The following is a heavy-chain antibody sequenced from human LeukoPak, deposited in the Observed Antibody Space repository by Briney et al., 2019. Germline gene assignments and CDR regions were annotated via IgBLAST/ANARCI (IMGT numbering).Heavy chain of an antibody. D-gene: IGHD6-6*01. CDR1: GGSFSGYY. V-gene: IGHV4-34*01. CDR3: AGTYSGSHPVWY. J-gene: IGHJ4*02. CDR2: INHSGST. Sequence: PSETLSLTCAVYGGSFSGYYWSWIRQPPGKGLEWIGEINHSGSTNYNPSLKSRVTISVDTSKNQFSLKLSSVTAADTAVYYCAGTYSGSHPVWYWGQGTLVTVSS.